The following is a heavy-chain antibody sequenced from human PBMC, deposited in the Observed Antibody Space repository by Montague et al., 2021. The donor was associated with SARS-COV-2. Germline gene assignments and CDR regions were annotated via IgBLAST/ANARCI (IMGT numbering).Heavy chain of an antibody. D-gene: IGHD2-15*01. J-gene: IGHJ3*02. CDR2: IYYTGSP. CDR3: ARRARWNIVVVVGDRHAFDI. Sequence: SETLSLTCTVSGGSISSSSYYWGWIRQPPGKGLEWIGSIYYTGSPYYNPSLKSRVTISVDTSKNQFSPNLSSVTAADTAVYYCARRARWNIVVVVGDRHAFDIWGQGTMVTVSS. CDR1: GGSISSSSYY. V-gene: IGHV4-39*01.